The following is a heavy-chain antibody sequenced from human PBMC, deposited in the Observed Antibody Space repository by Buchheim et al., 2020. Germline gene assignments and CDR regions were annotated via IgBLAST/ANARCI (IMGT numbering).Heavy chain of an antibody. CDR3: ARDLNTGWEVAGGDY. D-gene: IGHD6-19*01. Sequence: QVQLQESGPGLVKPSQTLSLTCTVSGGSISSGSYYWSWIRQPAGKGLEWIGRIYTSGSTNYNPSLTSRVTISVDTSKNQVSLKLSSVTAADTAVYYCARDLNTGWEVAGGDYWGQGTL. J-gene: IGHJ4*02. CDR2: IYTSGST. V-gene: IGHV4-61*02. CDR1: GGSISSGSYY.